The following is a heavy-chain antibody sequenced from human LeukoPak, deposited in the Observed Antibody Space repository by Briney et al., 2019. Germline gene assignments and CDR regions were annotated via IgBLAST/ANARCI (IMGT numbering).Heavy chain of an antibody. Sequence: PSETLSLTCTVSGGSVSSFYWSWIRQPPGKGLEWIGSIYYSGSTYYNPSLKSRVTISLDTSKNQFSLKLSSVTAADTAVYFCAREGFGDLLSWGQGTLVTVSS. D-gene: IGHD3-10*01. V-gene: IGHV4-39*07. CDR2: IYYSGST. CDR1: GGSVSSFY. J-gene: IGHJ4*02. CDR3: AREGFGDLLS.